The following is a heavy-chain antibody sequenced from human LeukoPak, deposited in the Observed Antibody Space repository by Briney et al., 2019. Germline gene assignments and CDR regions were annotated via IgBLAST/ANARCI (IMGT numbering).Heavy chain of an antibody. V-gene: IGHV3-23*01. Sequence: GGSLRLSCAASGFAFRNYAMSWVRQAPGKALEWVSAISSADGATHYADSVKGRFTISRDNSKNTLYLQMNSLRAEDTAVYYCARGFRYYDILTGLDYWGQGTLVTVSS. J-gene: IGHJ4*02. CDR3: ARGFRYYDILTGLDY. D-gene: IGHD3-9*01. CDR1: GFAFRNYA. CDR2: ISSADGAT.